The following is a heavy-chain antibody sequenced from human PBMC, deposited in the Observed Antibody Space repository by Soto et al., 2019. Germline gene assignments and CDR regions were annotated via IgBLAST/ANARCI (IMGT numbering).Heavy chain of an antibody. Sequence: GGSLRLSCAASGFTFSSYAMSWVRQAPGKGLEWVSAISGSGGSTYYADSVKGRFTISRDNSKNTLYLQMNSLRAEDTAVYYCAKDRGDIVVVVATGTFDIWGQGTMVTVSS. J-gene: IGHJ3*02. CDR3: AKDRGDIVVVVATGTFDI. D-gene: IGHD2-15*01. CDR2: ISGSGGST. CDR1: GFTFSSYA. V-gene: IGHV3-23*01.